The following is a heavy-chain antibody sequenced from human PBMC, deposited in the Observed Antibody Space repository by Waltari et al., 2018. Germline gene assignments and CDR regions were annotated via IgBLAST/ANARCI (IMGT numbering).Heavy chain of an antibody. CDR3: AREDRRGVIWY. D-gene: IGHD3-10*01. Sequence: QVQLQESGPGLVKPSQTLSLTCPVSGGSISSGSYYWSWIRQPAGKGLEWIGRIYTSGSTNYNPSLKSRVTISVDTSKNQFSLKLSSVTAADTAVYYCAREDRRGVIWYWGQGTLVTVSS. V-gene: IGHV4-61*02. CDR1: GGSISSGSYY. J-gene: IGHJ4*02. CDR2: IYTSGST.